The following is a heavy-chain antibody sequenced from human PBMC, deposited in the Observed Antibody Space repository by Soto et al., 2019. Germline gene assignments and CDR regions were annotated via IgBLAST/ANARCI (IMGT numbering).Heavy chain of an antibody. V-gene: IGHV2-5*02. Sequence: QITLKESGPPLVRPTQTLTPTCTFSGFSLTTSGVGVGWIRQPPGKALEWLALVYWDDDKRFSPSLKTRLAITKDTSKNQVVLTMANMDTEDTATYFCARWQIDVWGQGTMVTVSS. CDR3: ARWQIDV. D-gene: IGHD2-15*01. CDR2: VYWDDDK. J-gene: IGHJ3*01. CDR1: GFSLTTSGVG.